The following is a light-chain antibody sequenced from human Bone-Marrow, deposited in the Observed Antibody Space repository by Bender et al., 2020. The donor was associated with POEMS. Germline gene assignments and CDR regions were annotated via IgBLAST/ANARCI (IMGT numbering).Light chain of an antibody. CDR1: RSDVGSYNL. Sequence: QSALTQPASVSGSPGQSITISCTGTRSDVGSYNLVSCYQQHPDKAPKLMIYEDNKRPSGVSDRFSGSKSGNTASLTISGLQAEDEADYFCCSYAGSNILFGRGTKLTVL. CDR3: CSYAGSNIL. J-gene: IGLJ2*01. CDR2: EDN. V-gene: IGLV2-23*01.